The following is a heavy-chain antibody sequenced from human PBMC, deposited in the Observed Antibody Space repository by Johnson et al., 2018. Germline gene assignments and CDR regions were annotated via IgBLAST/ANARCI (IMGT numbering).Heavy chain of an antibody. CDR1: GFTFSSYW. CDR3: AREFERGGSAYEYFQP. CDR2: INSDGSST. J-gene: IGHJ1*01. Sequence: VQLQESGGGLVQPGGSLRLSCAASGFTFSSYWMHWVRQAPGKGLVWVSRINSDGSSTSYADSVKGRFTISRDNAKNTLYMQMNSLRAEDTAVYYCAREFERGGSAYEYFQPWGQGTLVTVSS. V-gene: IGHV3-74*01. D-gene: IGHD1-26*01.